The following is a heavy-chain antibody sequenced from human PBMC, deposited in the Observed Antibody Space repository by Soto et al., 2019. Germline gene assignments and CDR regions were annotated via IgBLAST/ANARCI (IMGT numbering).Heavy chain of an antibody. Sequence: PGGSLRLSCSASGFNFSSFDMHWVRQAPCKGLEGVAFISSYVATNYYSDSVRGRFSISRENSLGTLYLQLSSLRTEDTAIYFCARVLEDWIYLAAWGPGTLVT. J-gene: IGHJ1*01. D-gene: IGHD1-1*01. CDR2: ISSYVATN. CDR3: ARVLEDWIYLAA. V-gene: IGHV3-30*15. CDR1: GFNFSSFD.